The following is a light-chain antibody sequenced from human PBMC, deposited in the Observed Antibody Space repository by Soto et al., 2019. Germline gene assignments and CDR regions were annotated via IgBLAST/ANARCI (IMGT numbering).Light chain of an antibody. CDR3: SSYAGSNNLV. J-gene: IGLJ2*01. CDR1: SSGVGGYNY. V-gene: IGLV2-8*01. Sequence: QSVLTQPPSASGSPGQSVTISCTGTSSGVGGYNYVSWYQQHPGKAPKLMIYEVSKRPSGVPDRFSGSKSGNTASLTVSGLQAEDEPDYYCSSYAGSNNLVFGGGTKLTVL. CDR2: EVS.